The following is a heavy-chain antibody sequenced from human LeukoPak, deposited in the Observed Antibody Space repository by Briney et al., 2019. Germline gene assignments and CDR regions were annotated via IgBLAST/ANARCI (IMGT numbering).Heavy chain of an antibody. CDR2: IYDNGIT. J-gene: IGHJ4*02. Sequence: SETLSLTCSVFGDSISNYYWSWIRQPPGKGLEWIGYIYDNGITNYNPSLKSRVTISLDTSKNQFSLKLRSVTAADTAVYYCARQRLPTEGYCSSGSCYPRYEFDYWGQGTLVTVSS. D-gene: IGHD2-15*01. CDR1: GDSISNYY. V-gene: IGHV4-59*01. CDR3: ARQRLPTEGYCSSGSCYPRYEFDY.